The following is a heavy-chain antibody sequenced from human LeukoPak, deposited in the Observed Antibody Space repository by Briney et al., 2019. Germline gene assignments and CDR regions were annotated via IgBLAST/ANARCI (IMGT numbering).Heavy chain of an antibody. J-gene: IGHJ4*02. CDR2: IYYSGST. CDR3: ARGYSSSWYDTPGDY. V-gene: IGHV4-39*01. D-gene: IGHD6-13*01. CDR1: GGSISGSSYY. Sequence: SETLSFTCTVSGGSISGSSYYWGWIRQPPGKGLEWIGSIYYSGSTYYNPSLKSRVTISVDTSKNQFSLKLSSVTAADTAVYYCARGYSSSWYDTPGDYWGQGTLVTVSS.